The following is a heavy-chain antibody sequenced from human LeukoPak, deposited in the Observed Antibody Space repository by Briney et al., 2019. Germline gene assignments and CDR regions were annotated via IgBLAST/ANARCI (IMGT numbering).Heavy chain of an antibody. CDR3: AREGRDGYYDY. D-gene: IGHD5-24*01. V-gene: IGHV4-59*01. J-gene: IGHJ4*02. Sequence: SETLSLTCTVSGGSISSYYWNWIRQPPGKGLEWIGYIYYSGSTNYNPSLRSRVTISLDMSKNQFSLKLSSVTAADTAVYYCAREGRDGYYDYWGQGTLVTVSS. CDR1: GGSISSYY. CDR2: IYYSGST.